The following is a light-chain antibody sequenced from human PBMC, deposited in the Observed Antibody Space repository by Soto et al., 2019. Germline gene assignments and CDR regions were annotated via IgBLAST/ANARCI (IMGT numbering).Light chain of an antibody. Sequence: QSALTQPASVSGSPGQSITIFCAGTMRDIGAYNLVSWYQQHPGRAPQLIIYEVRNRPSGSSFRFSGSKSGNTSSLTISGLQAEDEADYYCSSFTSRSSLIFCGGTKLTVL. CDR3: SSFTSRSSLI. J-gene: IGLJ2*01. CDR1: MRDIGAYNL. V-gene: IGLV2-14*01. CDR2: EVR.